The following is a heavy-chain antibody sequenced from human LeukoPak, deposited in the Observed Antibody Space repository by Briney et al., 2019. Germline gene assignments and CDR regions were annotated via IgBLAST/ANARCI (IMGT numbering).Heavy chain of an antibody. CDR3: ARDKGAMASFDY. CDR1: GGSISSYY. V-gene: IGHV4-4*07. D-gene: IGHD5-18*01. CDR2: IYTSGST. Sequence: SETLSLTCTVSGGSISSYYWSWIRQPAGKGQEWIGRIYTSGSTNYNPSLKSRVTMSVDTYKNQFSLKLSSVTAADTAVYYCARDKGAMASFDYWGQGTLVTVSS. J-gene: IGHJ4*02.